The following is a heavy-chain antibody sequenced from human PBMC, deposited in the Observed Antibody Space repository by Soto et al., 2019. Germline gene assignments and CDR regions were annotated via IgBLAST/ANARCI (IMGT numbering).Heavy chain of an antibody. Sequence: TWGVADGTSIDLGCCCIMNRQHPGTGLEWIGHISYSGSTNYNPSLKSRVTISVDTSKNQFSLKLSSVTAADTAVYYCARVYGDYLDYWGQGTLVTVSS. J-gene: IGHJ4*02. CDR1: DGTSIDLGCC. V-gene: IGHV4-31*11. D-gene: IGHD4-17*01. CDR2: ISYSGST. CDR3: ARVYGDYLDY.